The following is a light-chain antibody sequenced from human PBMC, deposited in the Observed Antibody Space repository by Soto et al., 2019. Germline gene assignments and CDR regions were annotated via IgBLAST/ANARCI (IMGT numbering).Light chain of an antibody. CDR1: QRISSW. CDR2: KAS. Sequence: DIQMTQSPSTPTASVGDRVTITCRASQRISSWLAWYQQKPGKAPKLLIYKASSLESGVPSRFSGSGSGTEFTLTISSLQPDDFATYYCQQYNSYSWTFGQGTKVEIK. J-gene: IGKJ1*01. V-gene: IGKV1-5*03. CDR3: QQYNSYSWT.